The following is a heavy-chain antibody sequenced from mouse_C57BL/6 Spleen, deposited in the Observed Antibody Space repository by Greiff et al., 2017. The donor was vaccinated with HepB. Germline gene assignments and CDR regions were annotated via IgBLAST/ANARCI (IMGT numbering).Heavy chain of an antibody. CDR3: ARDYYGSRWYFDV. CDR1: GYSITSGYY. Sequence: EVKVEESGPGLVKPSQSLSLTCSVTGYSITSGYYWNWIRQFPGNKLEWMGYISYDGSNNYNPSLKNRISITRDTSKNQFFLKLNSVTTEDTATYYCARDYYGSRWYFDVWGTGTTVTVSS. V-gene: IGHV3-6*01. CDR2: ISYDGSN. D-gene: IGHD1-1*01. J-gene: IGHJ1*03.